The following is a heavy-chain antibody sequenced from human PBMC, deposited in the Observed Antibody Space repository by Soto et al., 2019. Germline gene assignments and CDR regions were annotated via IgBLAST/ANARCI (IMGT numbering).Heavy chain of an antibody. CDR3: ARDPGSRSYYSYYYGMDV. D-gene: IGHD3-10*01. Sequence: QVQLQESGPGLVKPSETLSLTCTVSGGSISSYYWSWIRQPPGKGLEWIGYIYYSGSTNYNPSLKSRVTISVDTSKNQFSLKLSSVTAADTAVYYCARDPGSRSYYSYYYGMDVWGQGTTVTVSS. CDR2: IYYSGST. J-gene: IGHJ6*02. V-gene: IGHV4-59*01. CDR1: GGSISSYY.